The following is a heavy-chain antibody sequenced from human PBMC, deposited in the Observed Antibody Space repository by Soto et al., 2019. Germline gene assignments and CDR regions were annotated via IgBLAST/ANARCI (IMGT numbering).Heavy chain of an antibody. CDR1: GYTFTSYG. D-gene: IGHD1-26*01. V-gene: IGHV1-18*01. Sequence: ASVKVSCKASGYTFTSYGISWVRQAPGQGLEWMGWISAYNGSTNYAQKLQGRVTMTTDTSTSTAYMELRSLRSDDTAVYYCARDRLVGATTSFDYWGQGTLVTVSS. CDR3: ARDRLVGATTSFDY. CDR2: ISAYNGST. J-gene: IGHJ4*02.